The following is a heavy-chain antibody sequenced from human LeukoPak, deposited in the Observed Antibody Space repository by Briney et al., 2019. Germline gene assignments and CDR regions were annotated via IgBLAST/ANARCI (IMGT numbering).Heavy chain of an antibody. J-gene: IGHJ3*01. V-gene: IGHV1-2*04. CDR1: GYTFTAHY. CDR3: ARGGGWGDTDTFVF. CDR2: INPNSGDT. Sequence: GASVKVSCKASGYTFTAHYMHWVRQAPGQGLEWMGWINPNSGDTNYAQKFQGWVTMTRDTSISTAYMELSRLKADDTAVYYCARGGGWGDTDTFVFWGQGTMLTVSS. D-gene: IGHD5-18*01.